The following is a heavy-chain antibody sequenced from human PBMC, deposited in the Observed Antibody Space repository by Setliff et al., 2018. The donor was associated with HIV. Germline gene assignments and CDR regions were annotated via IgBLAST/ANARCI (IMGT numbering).Heavy chain of an antibody. CDR3: AKDQGTTVTTWDH. D-gene: IGHD4-4*01. V-gene: IGHV3-23*01. Sequence: GGSLRLSCAASGFTFNNNDMTWVRQVPGKGLEWVSSISYSGDNRYYADSVKGRFTISRDNSKNTVYLQMNSPRAEDTAVYYCAKDQGTTVTTWDHWGQGTLVTVSS. CDR1: GFTFNNND. J-gene: IGHJ4*02. CDR2: ISYSGDNR.